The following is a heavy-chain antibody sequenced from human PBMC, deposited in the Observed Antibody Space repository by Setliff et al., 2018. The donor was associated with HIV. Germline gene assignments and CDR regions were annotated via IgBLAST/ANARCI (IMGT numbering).Heavy chain of an antibody. D-gene: IGHD6-13*01. CDR1: GDSISNGLH. CDR3: VREDRSGWSYDRYHYFGLDV. V-gene: IGHV4-38-2*02. Sequence: SETLSLTCTVSGDSISNGLHWGWIRQPPGKGLEWIGTISDTGNAHYSPSLKSRVTILVDTSKNQLSLKLSSVTAADTAIYYCVREDRSGWSYDRYHYFGLDVGGQGTTVTVSS. J-gene: IGHJ6*02. CDR2: ISDTGNA.